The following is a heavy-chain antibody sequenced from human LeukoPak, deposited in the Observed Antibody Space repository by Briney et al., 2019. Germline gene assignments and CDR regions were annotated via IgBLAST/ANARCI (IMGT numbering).Heavy chain of an antibody. CDR2: ISYDGTNK. V-gene: IGHV3-30*18. Sequence: PGRSPRLSCAASGFTSNSYGMHWVRQAPGKGLEWVAAISYDGTNKHYGDSVKGRFTIARDNSKNTLYLQMNSLRAEDTALYYCAKDSEVYCASTSCSQSSFDYWGQGTLVTVSS. CDR1: GFTSNSYG. J-gene: IGHJ4*02. CDR3: AKDSEVYCASTSCSQSSFDY. D-gene: IGHD2-2*01.